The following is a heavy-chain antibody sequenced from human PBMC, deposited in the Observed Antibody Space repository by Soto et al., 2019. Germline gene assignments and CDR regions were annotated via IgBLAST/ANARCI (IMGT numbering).Heavy chain of an antibody. CDR3: ARGSYYDSSGPFDY. CDR1: GFTFSDYY. V-gene: IGHV3-11*05. Sequence: PGGSLRLSCAASGFTFSDYYMSWIRQAPGKGLEWVSYISSSSSYTNYADSVKGRFTISRDNAKNSLYLQMNSLRAEDTAVYYCARGSYYDSSGPFDYWGQGTLVTVSS. D-gene: IGHD3-22*01. CDR2: ISSSSSYT. J-gene: IGHJ4*02.